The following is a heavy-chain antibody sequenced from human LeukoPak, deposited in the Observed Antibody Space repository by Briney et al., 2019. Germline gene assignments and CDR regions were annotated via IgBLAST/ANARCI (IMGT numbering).Heavy chain of an antibody. D-gene: IGHD3-3*01. V-gene: IGHV3-23*01. CDR2: IGGSGGST. Sequence: GESLRLSCAASGFTFSSYAMSWVRQAPGKGLQWVSAIGGSGGSTYYADSVKGRFTISRDNSKNTLYLQMNSLRAEDTAVYYCAKEQTRSGSDYWGQGTLVTVSS. CDR1: GFTFSSYA. CDR3: AKEQTRSGSDY. J-gene: IGHJ4*02.